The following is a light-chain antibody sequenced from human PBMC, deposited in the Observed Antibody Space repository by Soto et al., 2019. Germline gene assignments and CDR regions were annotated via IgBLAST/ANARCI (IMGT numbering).Light chain of an antibody. J-gene: IGKJ4*01. Sequence: IQMTQSPSSLSASVGDRVTITCRASQTISNYLNWYQKKPGKAPQLLIYAASSLQSGVPSRFSGSGSATDFTLTISSLQPEDFATYYCQQSYSIPLTFGGGTKVDI. V-gene: IGKV1-39*01. CDR3: QQSYSIPLT. CDR2: AAS. CDR1: QTISNY.